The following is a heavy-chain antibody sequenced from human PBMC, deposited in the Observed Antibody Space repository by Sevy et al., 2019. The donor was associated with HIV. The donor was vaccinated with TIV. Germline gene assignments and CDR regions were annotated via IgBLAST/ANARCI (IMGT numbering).Heavy chain of an antibody. J-gene: IGHJ4*02. CDR2: TSHDGKYN. Sequence: LSLTCAGSGFTFSSYDMHWVRQAPGKGLEWVAVTSHDGKYNNYADSVKVRFTISRDNFKNTLYLQMNSLRVEDTAVYFCARLFSCGGDCYYLDYWGQGALVTVSS. CDR3: ARLFSCGGDCYYLDY. V-gene: IGHV3-30*04. D-gene: IGHD2-21*02. CDR1: GFTFSSYD.